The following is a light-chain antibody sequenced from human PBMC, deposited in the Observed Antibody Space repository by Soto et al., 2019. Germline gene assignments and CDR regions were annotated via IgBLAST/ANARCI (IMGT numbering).Light chain of an antibody. CDR1: HSVSSY. CDR2: DAS. CDR3: QQHTNWPLT. J-gene: IGKJ4*01. V-gene: IGKV3-11*01. Sequence: DTELTQSPATLSLYTGEGATLSCRASHSVSSYLAWYQQKPGQTPRLLIYDASTRATGIPTRFSGSGSGTDFTLNISSLEPEDFAVYYCQQHTNWPLTFGGGTKVDI.